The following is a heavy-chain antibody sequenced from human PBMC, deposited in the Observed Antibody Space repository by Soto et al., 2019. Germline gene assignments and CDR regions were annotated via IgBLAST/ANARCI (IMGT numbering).Heavy chain of an antibody. CDR1: ADSMRTYA. D-gene: IGHD6-19*01. J-gene: IGHJ5*02. V-gene: IGHV4-59*03. CDR3: AKEDSSDWVHWLGP. Sequence: QVQLRESGPGLVKPSETLSLICSVSADSMRTYAWSWIRQPPGKGLEWIGYIYDSGTTNYNPSLKTRVTMSIDASKRLFSLNLRSVNVADTAVYYCAKEDSSDWVHWLGPWGQGILVTVSS. CDR2: IYDSGTT.